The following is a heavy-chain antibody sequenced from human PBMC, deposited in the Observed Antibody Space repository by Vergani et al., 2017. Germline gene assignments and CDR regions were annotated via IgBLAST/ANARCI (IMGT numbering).Heavy chain of an antibody. CDR2: IYSGGST. D-gene: IGHD2-15*01. V-gene: IGHV3-53*02. CDR1: GFTVSSNY. Sequence: EVQLVETGGGLIQPGGSLRLSCAASGFTVSSNYMSWVRQAPGKGLEWVSVIYSGGSTYYADSVKGRFTISRDNSKNTLYLQMNSLRAEDTAVYYCERERGYCSGGSCYPLQYYGMDVWGQGTTVTVSS. CDR3: ERERGYCSGGSCYPLQYYGMDV. J-gene: IGHJ6*02.